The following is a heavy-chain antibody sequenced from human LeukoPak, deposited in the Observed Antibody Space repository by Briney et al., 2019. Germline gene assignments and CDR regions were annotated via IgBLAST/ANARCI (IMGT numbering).Heavy chain of an antibody. D-gene: IGHD3-10*01. Sequence: GGSLRLSCAASESTFSTYWMSWVRQAPGKGLEWVANIKQDGSEKYYVGSVMGRFTISRDNAKNLLYLQMSSLRAEDTAVYYCARDQAYYYGSGSVDYWGQGTLVTVSS. J-gene: IGHJ4*02. V-gene: IGHV3-7*03. CDR1: ESTFSTYW. CDR2: IKQDGSEK. CDR3: ARDQAYYYGSGSVDY.